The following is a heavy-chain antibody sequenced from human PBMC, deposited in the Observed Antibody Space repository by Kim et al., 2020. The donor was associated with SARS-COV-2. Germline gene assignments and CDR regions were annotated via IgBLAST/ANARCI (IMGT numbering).Heavy chain of an antibody. V-gene: IGHV3-9*01. CDR3: AKAQAYSSSSGFDY. J-gene: IGHJ4*02. D-gene: IGHD6-6*01. Sequence: ADSVKGRFTISRDNAKNSLYLQMNSLRAEDTALYYCAKAQAYSSSSGFDYWGQGTLVTVSS.